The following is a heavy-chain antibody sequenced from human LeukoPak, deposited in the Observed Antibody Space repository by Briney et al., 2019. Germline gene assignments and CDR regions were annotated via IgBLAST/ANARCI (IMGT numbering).Heavy chain of an antibody. V-gene: IGHV4-61*02. CDR1: GGSISSGSYY. J-gene: IGHJ4*02. CDR2: IYTSGST. D-gene: IGHD5-24*01. CDR3: ARVALTQLRDGYNYFDY. Sequence: PSQTLSLTCTVSGGSISSGSYYWSWIRQPAGKGLEWIGRIYTSGSTNYNPSLKSRVTISVDTSKNQFSLKLSSVTAADTAVYYCARVALTQLRDGYNYFDYWGQGTPVTVSS.